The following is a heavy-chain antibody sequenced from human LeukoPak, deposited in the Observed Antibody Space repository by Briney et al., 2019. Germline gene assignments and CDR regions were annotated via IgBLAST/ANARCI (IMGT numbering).Heavy chain of an antibody. Sequence: SETLSLTCTVSGGSISSYYWSWIRQPPGKGLEWIGYIYYSGSTNYNPSLKSRVTISVDTSKNQFSLKLSSVTAADTAVYYCARGTCSGGSCYWSLLTTLDAFDIWAKGQWSPSLQ. CDR2: IYYSGST. J-gene: IGHJ3*02. CDR3: ARGTCSGGSCYWSLLTTLDAFDI. D-gene: IGHD2-15*01. V-gene: IGHV4-59*08. CDR1: GGSISSYY.